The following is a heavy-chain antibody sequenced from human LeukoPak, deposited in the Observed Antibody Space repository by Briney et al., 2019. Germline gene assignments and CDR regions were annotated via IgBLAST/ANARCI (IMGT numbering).Heavy chain of an antibody. J-gene: IGHJ5*02. Sequence: PSETLSLTCTVSGGSMGPPYFWSWLRQSAGKGLEWIGRVYTSGKFNYNPSLESRVTMSVDTSKNQFSLKLTSVTAADTAVYFCARSYDKSGYSVGFAPWGQGTLVTVSS. CDR2: VYTSGKF. D-gene: IGHD3-22*01. V-gene: IGHV4-4*07. CDR1: GGSMGPPYF. CDR3: ARSYDKSGYSVGFAP.